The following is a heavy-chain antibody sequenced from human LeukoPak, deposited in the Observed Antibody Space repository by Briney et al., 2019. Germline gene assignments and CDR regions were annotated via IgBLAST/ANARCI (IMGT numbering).Heavy chain of an antibody. Sequence: SQTLSLTCTVSGGSISTGSYYWSWIRQPAGKGLEFIGLIYSRGSTNYNTSLKSRVTISVDTSNNQFSLKLSSVTAADTAVYHCARGGWSDYKESDPFDIWGQGTMVTVSS. J-gene: IGHJ3*02. D-gene: IGHD1-26*01. CDR3: ARGGWSDYKESDPFDI. CDR2: IYSRGST. CDR1: GGSISTGSYY. V-gene: IGHV4-61*02.